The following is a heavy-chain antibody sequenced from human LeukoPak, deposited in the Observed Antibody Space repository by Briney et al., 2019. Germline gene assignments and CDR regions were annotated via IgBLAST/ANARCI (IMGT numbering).Heavy chain of an antibody. CDR1: GFTFSSYA. Sequence: GRSLRLSCAASGFTFSSYAMHWVRRAPGKGLEWVAVISYDGSNKYYADSVKGRFTISRDNSKNTLYLQMNSLRAEDTAVYYCARDGYEGEGWGYYFDYWGQGTLVTVSS. CDR2: ISYDGSNK. V-gene: IGHV3-30-3*01. CDR3: ARDGYEGEGWGYYFDY. J-gene: IGHJ4*02. D-gene: IGHD5-12*01.